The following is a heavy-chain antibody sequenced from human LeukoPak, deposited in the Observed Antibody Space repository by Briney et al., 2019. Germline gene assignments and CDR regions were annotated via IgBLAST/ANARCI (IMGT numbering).Heavy chain of an antibody. CDR2: IYYSTST. J-gene: IGHJ6*02. CDR3: ARARGVLLWFGELLGPHYGMDV. D-gene: IGHD3-10*01. CDR1: GGSITSSIDY. Sequence: PSETLSLTCAVSGGSITSSIDYWGWVRQPPGKGLEWIATIYYSTSTQYNPSLKSRDTISVDTSKNQFSLKLSSVTAADTAVYYCARARGVLLWFGELLGPHYGMDVWGQGTTVTVSS. V-gene: IGHV4-39*07.